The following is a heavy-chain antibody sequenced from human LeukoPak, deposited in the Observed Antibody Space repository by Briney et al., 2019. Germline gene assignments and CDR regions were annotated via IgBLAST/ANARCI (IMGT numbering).Heavy chain of an antibody. CDR2: IYYSGGT. CDR3: ARYSDNWFDP. V-gene: IGHV4-59*01. J-gene: IGHJ5*02. Sequence: PSETLSLTCTVSGGSISGYYWSWIRQPPGKGLEWIGYIYYSGGTYYNPSLKSRVTISVDTSKNQFSLKLSSVTAADTAMFYCARYSDNWFDPWGQGTLVTVSS. D-gene: IGHD6-13*01. CDR1: GGSISGYY.